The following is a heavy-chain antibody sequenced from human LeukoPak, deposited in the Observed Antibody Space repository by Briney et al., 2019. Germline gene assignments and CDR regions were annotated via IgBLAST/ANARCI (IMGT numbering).Heavy chain of an antibody. J-gene: IGHJ5*02. V-gene: IGHV3-23*01. Sequence: GGSLRLSCAASGFTFSSYAMSWVRQAPGKGLEWVSAISGSGGSTYYADSVKGRFTISRDNSKNTLYLQMNSLRAEDTAVYYCAKSQIVVVPAAMTWFDPWGQGTLVTVSS. CDR1: GFTFSSYA. D-gene: IGHD2-2*01. CDR3: AKSQIVVVPAAMTWFDP. CDR2: ISGSGGST.